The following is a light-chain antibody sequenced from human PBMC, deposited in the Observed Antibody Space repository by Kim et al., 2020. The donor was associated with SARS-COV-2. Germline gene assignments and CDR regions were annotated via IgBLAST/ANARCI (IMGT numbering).Light chain of an antibody. CDR1: QSISIF. Sequence: AFVGDRVTITCRASQSISIFVNWYQQRPGKAPKHLMYAASSLQRGVPSRFSGSGSGTDFSLTISSLQPEDFATYYCQQSYTTLMYTFGQGTKLEI. CDR2: AAS. CDR3: QQSYTTLMYT. J-gene: IGKJ2*01. V-gene: IGKV1-39*01.